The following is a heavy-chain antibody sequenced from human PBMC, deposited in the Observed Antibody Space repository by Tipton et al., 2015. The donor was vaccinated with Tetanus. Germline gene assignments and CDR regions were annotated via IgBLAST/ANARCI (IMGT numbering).Heavy chain of an antibody. J-gene: IGHJ6*02. V-gene: IGHV1-18*04. CDR1: GYTFTGYY. CDR2: ISAYNGNT. D-gene: IGHD2-21*01. CDR3: ARDPDLRRLWGGMDV. Sequence: QLVQSGAEVKKPGASEKVSCKASGYTFTGYYMHWVRQAPGQGLEWMGWISAYNGNTNYAQKLQGRVTMTTDTSTSTAYMELRSLRSDDTAVYYCARDPDLRRLWGGMDVWGQGTTVTVSS.